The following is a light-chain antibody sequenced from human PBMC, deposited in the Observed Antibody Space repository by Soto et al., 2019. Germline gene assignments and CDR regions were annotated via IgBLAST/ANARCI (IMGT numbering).Light chain of an antibody. J-gene: IGKJ1*01. CDR1: QSISTS. CDR3: QQSYSAPWA. Sequence: DIQMTQSQSSLSASVGDRVTITCRESQSISTSLNWYQQKPGKDPKVLIYDASSLQSRVPSRFRGSVSGTYFTITISSLHRQDNATYFCQQSYSAPWAFGQGTNVESK. CDR2: DAS. V-gene: IGKV1-39*01.